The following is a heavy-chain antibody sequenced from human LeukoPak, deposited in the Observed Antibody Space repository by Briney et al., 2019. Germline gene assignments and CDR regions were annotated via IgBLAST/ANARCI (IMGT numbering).Heavy chain of an antibody. V-gene: IGHV4-4*07. CDR1: GGSISSYY. CDR3: ARDGTKYEWQGGWFDP. CDR2: IYTSGST. Sequence: PSETLSLTCTVSGGSISSYYWSWIRQPAAKGLEWIGRIYTSGSTNYNPSLKSRVTMSVDTSKNQFSLKLSSVTAADTAVYYCARDGTKYEWQGGWFDPWGQGTLVTVSS. D-gene: IGHD3-3*01. J-gene: IGHJ5*02.